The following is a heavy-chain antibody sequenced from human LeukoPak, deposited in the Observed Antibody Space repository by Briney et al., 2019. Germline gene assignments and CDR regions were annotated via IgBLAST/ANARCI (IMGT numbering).Heavy chain of an antibody. Sequence: GGSLRLSCAASGFTFRSFGIHWVRQAPGKGLEWVAFIRFDGSHKYYADSVKGRFTISRDNSKNTLYLQMNSLRVEDTAVYYCAKITDGELRRFDYWGQGTRVTVSS. D-gene: IGHD1-26*01. V-gene: IGHV3-30*02. CDR2: IRFDGSHK. J-gene: IGHJ4*02. CDR1: GFTFRSFG. CDR3: AKITDGELRRFDY.